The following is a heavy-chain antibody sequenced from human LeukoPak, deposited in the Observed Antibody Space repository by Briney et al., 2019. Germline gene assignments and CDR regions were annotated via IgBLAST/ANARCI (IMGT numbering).Heavy chain of an antibody. Sequence: ASVKASCRASGYTFTSYAMNWVRQAPGQGLEWMGWINTNTGNPTYAQGFTGRFVFSLDTSVSTAYLQISSLKAEDTAVYYCAREYSSSWGYFDYWGQGTLVTASS. D-gene: IGHD6-6*01. CDR1: GYTFTSYA. CDR3: AREYSSSWGYFDY. CDR2: INTNTGNP. J-gene: IGHJ4*02. V-gene: IGHV7-4-1*02.